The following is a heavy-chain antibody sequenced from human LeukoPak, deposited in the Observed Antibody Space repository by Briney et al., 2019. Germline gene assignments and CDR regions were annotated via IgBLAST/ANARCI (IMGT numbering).Heavy chain of an antibody. CDR2: ITGDGGGT. Sequence: GGSLRLSCAASGFTFDNYGMHWVPQTPGKGLEWVSLITGDGGGTYYADSVKGRFTISRDNRKKSLYLQMNSRTTEDAALYSCTRDSRGMDVWGQGTTVSVSS. J-gene: IGHJ6*02. CDR3: TRDSRGMDV. CDR1: GFTFDNYG. V-gene: IGHV3-43*02.